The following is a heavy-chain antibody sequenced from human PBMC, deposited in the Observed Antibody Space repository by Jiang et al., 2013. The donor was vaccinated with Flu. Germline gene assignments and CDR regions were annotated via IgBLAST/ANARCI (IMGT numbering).Heavy chain of an antibody. Sequence: QLLESGGGLVKPGGSLRLSCAASGFTFSNAWMSWVRQAPGKGLEWVGRIKSKTDGGTTDYAAPVKGRFTISRDDSKNTLYLQMNSLRAEDTAVYYCAVLGGSGWVQLWNNFDYWGQGTLVTVSS. CDR1: GFTFSNAW. D-gene: IGHD5-18*01. V-gene: IGHV3-15*01. J-gene: IGHJ4*02. CDR3: AVLGGSGWVQLWNNFDY. CDR2: IKSKTDGGTT.